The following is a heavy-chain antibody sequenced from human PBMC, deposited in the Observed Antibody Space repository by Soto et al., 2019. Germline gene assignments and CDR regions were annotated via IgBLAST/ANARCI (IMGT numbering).Heavy chain of an antibody. V-gene: IGHV4-30-2*01. CDR1: GGSISSGGYS. J-gene: IGHJ6*02. CDR3: ARRRGFPYYYGMDV. Sequence: QLQLQESGSGLVKPSQTLSLTCAVSGGSISSGGYSWSWIRQPPGKGLEWIGYIYHSGSTYYNPSFKRRVTISVDRSKNQFSLKLSSVTAADTAVYYCARRRGFPYYYGMDVWGQGTTVTVSS. D-gene: IGHD5-12*01. CDR2: IYHSGST.